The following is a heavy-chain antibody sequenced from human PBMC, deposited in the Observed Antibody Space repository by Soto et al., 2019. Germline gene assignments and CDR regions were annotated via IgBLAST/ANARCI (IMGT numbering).Heavy chain of an antibody. D-gene: IGHD2-2*01. J-gene: IGHJ5*02. CDR1: GASIRCGGYS. CDR3: ARVPDR. Sequence: SDSLSLTNAVSGASIRCGGYSWSWIRQPPGKGLEWIGYIYHSGSTYYNPSLKSRVTISVDRSKNQFSLKLSSVTAADTAVYYCARVPDRWGQGTLVT. CDR2: IYHSGST. V-gene: IGHV4-30-2*01.